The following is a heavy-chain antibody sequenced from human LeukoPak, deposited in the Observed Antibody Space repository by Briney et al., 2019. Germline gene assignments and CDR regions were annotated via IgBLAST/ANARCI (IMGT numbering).Heavy chain of an antibody. D-gene: IGHD3-22*01. CDR3: ARESNRGYYLSY. J-gene: IGHJ4*02. CDR1: GFTVSTNY. V-gene: IGHV3-66*01. Sequence: GGSLRLSCAASGFTVSTNYMSWVRQAPGKGLEWVSVIYSGGRTYYADSVKGRFTISRDNSKNTLYLQMNSLRAEDTAVYYCARESNRGYYLSYWGQGTLVTVSS. CDR2: IYSGGRT.